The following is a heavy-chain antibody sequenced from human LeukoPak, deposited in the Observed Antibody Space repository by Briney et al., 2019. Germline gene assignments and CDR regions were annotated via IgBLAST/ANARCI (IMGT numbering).Heavy chain of an antibody. J-gene: IGHJ3*02. CDR2: IKSKTDGGKK. CDR3: TTYSSGCPHVAFDI. Sequence: GGSLRLSCAASGFTFSNAWMSWVRQAPGKGLEWVGRIKSKTDGGKKDYAAPGKGRFTISRDDSKNKLYLQMNSLRTEDTAVYYCTTYSSGCPHVAFDIWGQGTMVTVSS. CDR1: GFTFSNAW. V-gene: IGHV3-15*01. D-gene: IGHD6-19*01.